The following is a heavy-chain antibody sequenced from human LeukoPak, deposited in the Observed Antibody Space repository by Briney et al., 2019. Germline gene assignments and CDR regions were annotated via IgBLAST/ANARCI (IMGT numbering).Heavy chain of an antibody. Sequence: GGSLRLSCTASGFTFGDYAMSWFRQAPGKGLEWVGFIRSKAYGGTTEYAASVKGRFTISRDDSKSIAYLQMNSLKTEDTAVHYCTRDVSDSYSSSPNDYWGQGTLVTVSS. CDR3: TRDVSDSYSSSPNDY. CDR1: GFTFGDYA. V-gene: IGHV3-49*03. CDR2: IRSKAYGGTT. D-gene: IGHD6-6*01. J-gene: IGHJ4*02.